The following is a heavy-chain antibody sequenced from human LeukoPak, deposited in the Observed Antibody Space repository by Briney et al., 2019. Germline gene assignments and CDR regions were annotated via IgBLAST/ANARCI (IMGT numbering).Heavy chain of an antibody. CDR2: IIPIFGTA. Sequence: AASVKVSCKASGGTFSSYAISWVRQAPGQGLEWMGGIIPIFGTANYAQKFQGRVTITADESTSTAYMELSSLRSEDTAVYYCARDTGDYVIDYWGQGTLVTVSS. CDR3: ARDTGDYVIDY. J-gene: IGHJ4*02. D-gene: IGHD4-17*01. CDR1: GGTFSSYA. V-gene: IGHV1-69*01.